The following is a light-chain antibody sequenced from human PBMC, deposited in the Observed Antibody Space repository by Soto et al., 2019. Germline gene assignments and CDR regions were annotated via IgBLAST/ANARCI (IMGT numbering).Light chain of an antibody. CDR3: QQYGSSSLT. CDR2: GAS. CDR1: QSVSSSY. Sequence: EVVLTQSPGTGSLSPGEKPTRAGRGRQSVSSSYLAWYQQKPGQAPRLLIYGASSRATGIPDRFSGSGSGTNFTLTISRLEPEDFAVYYCQQYGSSSLTFGGGTKVDIK. J-gene: IGKJ4*01. V-gene: IGKV3-20*01.